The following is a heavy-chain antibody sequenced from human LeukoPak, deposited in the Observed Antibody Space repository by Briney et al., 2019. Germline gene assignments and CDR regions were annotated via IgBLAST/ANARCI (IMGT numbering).Heavy chain of an antibody. CDR2: ISGSGGNT. CDR1: GFTFSSYP. D-gene: IGHD3-22*01. CDR3: AKDLYDSSGHDDY. J-gene: IGHJ4*02. V-gene: IGHV3-23*01. Sequence: GGSLRLSCAASGFTFSSYPMSWVRQAPVKGLEWVSSISGSGGNTYYADSVKGRFTISRDNSKNTLYLQMSSLRAEDTAVYYCAKDLYDSSGHDDYWGQGTLVTVSS.